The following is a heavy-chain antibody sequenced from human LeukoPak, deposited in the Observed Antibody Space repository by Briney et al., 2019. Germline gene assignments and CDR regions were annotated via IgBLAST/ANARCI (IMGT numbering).Heavy chain of an antibody. CDR1: GFTFSSYW. CDR2: INHNGNVN. Sequence: GGSLRLSCAASGFTFSSYWMNWARQAPGKGLEWVASINHNGNVNYYVDSVKGRFTISRDNAKNSLYLQMSNLRAEDTAVYYCAREYYDYVWGSYRYTFDYWGQGTLVTVSS. J-gene: IGHJ4*02. CDR3: AREYYDYVWGSYRYTFDY. V-gene: IGHV3-7*01. D-gene: IGHD3-16*02.